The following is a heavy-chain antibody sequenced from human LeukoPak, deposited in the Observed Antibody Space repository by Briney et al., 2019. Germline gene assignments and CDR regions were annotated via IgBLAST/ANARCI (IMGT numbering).Heavy chain of an antibody. CDR1: GFTVSSRS. V-gene: IGHV3-66*01. J-gene: IGHJ4*02. CDR2: IFDRGST. CDR3: ARGPLSDYVWGSYRSPLTFDY. Sequence: GGSLRLSCAASGFTVSSRSMSWVRQAPGTGLQWVSAIFDRGSTYYADSVKGRFTVSRDNSRNTLYLQMNSLRVEDTGVYYCARGPLSDYVWGSYRSPLTFDYWGQGTLVTVSS. D-gene: IGHD3-16*02.